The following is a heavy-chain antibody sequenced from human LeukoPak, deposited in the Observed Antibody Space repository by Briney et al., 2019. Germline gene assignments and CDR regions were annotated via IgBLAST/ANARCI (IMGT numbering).Heavy chain of an antibody. D-gene: IGHD2-2*01. CDR2: INAGNGNT. CDR3: ARDGVNVVVPAAKVGAVYGMDV. Sequence: GASVKVSCKASGYTFTSYAMHWVRQAPGQRLEWMGWINAGNGNTKYSQKFQGRVTITRDTSASTAYMELSSLRSEDTAVYYCARDGVNVVVPAAKVGAVYGMDVWGQGTTVTVSS. V-gene: IGHV1-3*01. CDR1: GYTFTSYA. J-gene: IGHJ6*02.